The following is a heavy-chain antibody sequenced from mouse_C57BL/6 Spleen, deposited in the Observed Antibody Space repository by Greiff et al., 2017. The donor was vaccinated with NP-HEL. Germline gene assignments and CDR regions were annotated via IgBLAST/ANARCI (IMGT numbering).Heavy chain of an antibody. CDR2: ISSGSSTI. J-gene: IGHJ4*01. CDR3: AKTGYYYAMDY. CDR1: GFTFSDYG. Sequence: EVQLVESGGGLVKPGGSLKLSCAASGFTFSDYGMHWVRQAPEKGLEWVAYISSGSSTIYYADTVKGRFTISRDNAKSTLFLQMTSLRSEDTAMYYCAKTGYYYAMDYWGQGTSVTVSS. D-gene: IGHD4-1*01. V-gene: IGHV5-17*01.